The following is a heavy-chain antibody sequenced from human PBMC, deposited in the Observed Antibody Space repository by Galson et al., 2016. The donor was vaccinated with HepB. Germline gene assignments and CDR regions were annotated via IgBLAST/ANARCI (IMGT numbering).Heavy chain of an antibody. CDR3: ARDPAVIRQALGAPKAGWLDP. Sequence: SLRLSCAASGFTFSDYYMNWIRQAPGKGLEWVSYISSRGDIIYYADSVKGRFTISRDNAKSSLYLQMNSLRAEDTAVYYCARDPAVIRQALGAPKAGWLDPWGQGGLVTVSS. V-gene: IGHV3-11*01. CDR2: ISSRGDII. CDR1: GFTFSDYY. J-gene: IGHJ5*02. D-gene: IGHD3-10*01.